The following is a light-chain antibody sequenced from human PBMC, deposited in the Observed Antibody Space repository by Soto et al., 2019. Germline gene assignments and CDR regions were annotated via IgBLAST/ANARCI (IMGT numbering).Light chain of an antibody. J-gene: IGLJ2*01. V-gene: IGLV1-40*01. CDR2: DNN. Sequence: QSVLTQPPSVSGAPGQRVTISCTGSRSNIGAGYDVHWYQQLPGTAPKLLIFDNNSRPSGVPDRFSGSKSGTSASLAITGLRADDEADYYCQSYDSALSALLFGGGTQLTVL. CDR3: QSYDSALSALL. CDR1: RSNIGAGYD.